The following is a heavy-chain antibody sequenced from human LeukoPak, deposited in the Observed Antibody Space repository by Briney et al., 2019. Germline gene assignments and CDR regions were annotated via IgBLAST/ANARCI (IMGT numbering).Heavy chain of an antibody. Sequence: QAGGSLRLSCAASGFPFSSYDMSWVRRAPGKGLEWVSVISASAVHIFYADSVKGRFTISRDNSKNTLYLQMNSLRAEDTAVYYCANPYYSYSGSYDYWGQGTLVTVSS. CDR2: ISASAVHI. J-gene: IGHJ4*02. D-gene: IGHD3-10*01. CDR1: GFPFSSYD. CDR3: ANPYYSYSGSYDY. V-gene: IGHV3-23*01.